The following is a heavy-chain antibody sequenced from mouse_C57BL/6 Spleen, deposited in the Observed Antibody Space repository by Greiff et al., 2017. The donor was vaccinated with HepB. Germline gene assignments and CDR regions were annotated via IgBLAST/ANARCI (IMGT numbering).Heavy chain of an antibody. CDR3: AREGAAQAMDY. CDR1: GYTFTDYN. V-gene: IGHV1-18*01. D-gene: IGHD3-2*02. Sequence: LMESGASVKIPCKASGYTFTDYNMDWVKQSHGKSLEWIGDINPNNGGTIYNQKFKGKATLTVDKSSSTAYMELRSLTSEDTAVYYCAREGAAQAMDYWGQGTSVTVSS. CDR2: INPNNGGT. J-gene: IGHJ4*01.